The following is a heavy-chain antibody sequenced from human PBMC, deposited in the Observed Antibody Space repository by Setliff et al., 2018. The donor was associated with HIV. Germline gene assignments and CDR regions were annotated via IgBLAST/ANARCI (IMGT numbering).Heavy chain of an antibody. CDR2: INHDRTT. D-gene: IGHD1-26*01. J-gene: IGHJ3*02. V-gene: IGHV4-34*01. CDR3: ARGDGGSYYPGI. CDR1: GGSFSGYY. Sequence: SETLSLTCAVYGGSFSGYYWSWIRQPPGKGLEWIGEINHDRTTNYNPSLKSRVTISVDPSKNQFSLNLSSVTAADTAVYYCARGDGGSYYPGIWGQGTMVTVSS.